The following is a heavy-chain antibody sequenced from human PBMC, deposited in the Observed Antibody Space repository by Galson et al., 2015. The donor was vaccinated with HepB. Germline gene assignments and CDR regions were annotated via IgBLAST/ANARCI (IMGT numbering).Heavy chain of an antibody. Sequence: ETLSLTCSVSGGSITSYYWNWIRQPPGKGLEWIGYFYYSGSPNYNPSLKSRVTISVDTSKNQFSLRLSSVTAADTAVYYCARRTLDTSGWGDAFDIWGQGTMVTVSS. CDR3: ARRTLDTSGWGDAFDI. V-gene: IGHV4-59*08. J-gene: IGHJ3*02. CDR2: FYYSGSP. D-gene: IGHD6-19*01. CDR1: GGSITSYY.